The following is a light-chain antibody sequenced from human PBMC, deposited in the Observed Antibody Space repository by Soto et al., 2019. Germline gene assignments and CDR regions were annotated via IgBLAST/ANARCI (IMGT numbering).Light chain of an antibody. J-gene: IGKJ3*01. Sequence: DIQMTQSPTSLSASVGDRVTITCRASQDIRNFVAWYQQKPGKAPKLLIYAASTLQSGVPSRFSGSGSGTDFTLTNNSLQPEDVATYTCQEYSSVPVFGPGTKVEI. CDR3: QEYSSVPV. CDR1: QDIRNF. V-gene: IGKV1-27*01. CDR2: AAS.